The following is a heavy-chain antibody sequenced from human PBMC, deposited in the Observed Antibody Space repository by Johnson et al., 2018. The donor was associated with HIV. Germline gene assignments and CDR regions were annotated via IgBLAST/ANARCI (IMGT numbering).Heavy chain of an antibody. Sequence: QVQLVESGGGVVQPGRSLRLSCAASGFTFSSYGMLWVRQAPGKGLEWVAVISYDGNNKYYADSVKGRFTISRDNAKNSLYLQMNSLRAEDTALYYCARASAATKGNAFDIWGQGTMVTVSS. CDR1: GFTFSSYG. J-gene: IGHJ3*02. CDR3: ARASAATKGNAFDI. CDR2: ISYDGNNK. V-gene: IGHV3-30*03. D-gene: IGHD1-26*01.